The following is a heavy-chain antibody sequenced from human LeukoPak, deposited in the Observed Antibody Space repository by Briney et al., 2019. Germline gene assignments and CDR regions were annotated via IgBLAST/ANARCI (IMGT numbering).Heavy chain of an antibody. CDR2: IIPIFGTA. J-gene: IGHJ6*02. CDR3: ARESPPDSSGYYWVGALYYGMVV. D-gene: IGHD3-22*01. Sequence: ASVKVSCKASGGTFSSYAISWVRQAPGQGLEWMGGIIPIFGTANYAQKFQGRVTITADESTSTAYMELSSLRSEDTAVYYCARESPPDSSGYYWVGALYYGMVVWGQGTTVTVSS. V-gene: IGHV1-69*13. CDR1: GGTFSSYA.